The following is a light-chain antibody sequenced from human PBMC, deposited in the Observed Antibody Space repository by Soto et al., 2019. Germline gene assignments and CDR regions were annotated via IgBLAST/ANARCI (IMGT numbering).Light chain of an antibody. CDR3: QQYSSWPPLT. CDR2: GAS. J-gene: IGKJ4*01. Sequence: EIVMTQSPATLSVSPGERATLSCRASQSVSSNLAWYQQKPGQAPRLLIYGASTRATGIPVRFSGSGSGTDFTLTISSLQSEDFAVYYCQQYSSWPPLTFGGGTKVEI. CDR1: QSVSSN. V-gene: IGKV3-15*01.